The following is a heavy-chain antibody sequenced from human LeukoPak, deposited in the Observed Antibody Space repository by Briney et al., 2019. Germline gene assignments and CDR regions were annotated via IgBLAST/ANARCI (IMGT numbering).Heavy chain of an antibody. J-gene: IGHJ4*02. D-gene: IGHD3-10*01. CDR2: INPSGGST. CDR3: ARVGPITMVRGVRNYFDY. CDR1: GYTFTSYY. V-gene: IGHV1-46*03. Sequence: GASVNVSCKASGYTFTSYYMHWVRQAPGQGLEWMGIINPSGGSTSYAQKFQGRVTMTRDTSTSTVYMELSSLRSEDTAVYYCARVGPITMVRGVRNYFDYWGQGTLVTVSS.